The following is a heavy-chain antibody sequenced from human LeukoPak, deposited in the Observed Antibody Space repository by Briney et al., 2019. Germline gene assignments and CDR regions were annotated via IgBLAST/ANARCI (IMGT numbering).Heavy chain of an antibody. CDR1: GGSISSYY. Sequence: SETLSLTCTVSGGSISSYYWSWLRQPPGKGLEWIGYIYYSGSTNYNPSLKSRVTISVDTSKNQFSLKLSSVTAADTAVYYCAREGVEVVRGVIMTNFDYWGQGTLVTVSS. CDR3: AREGVEVVRGVIMTNFDY. CDR2: IYYSGST. J-gene: IGHJ4*02. D-gene: IGHD3-10*01. V-gene: IGHV4-59*01.